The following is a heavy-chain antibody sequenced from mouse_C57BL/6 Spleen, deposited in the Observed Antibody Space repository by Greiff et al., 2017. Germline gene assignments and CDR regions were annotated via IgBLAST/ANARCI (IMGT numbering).Heavy chain of an antibody. D-gene: IGHD2-1*01. CDR3: ARGDGNYLAWFAY. V-gene: IGHV1-82*01. J-gene: IGHJ3*01. Sequence: VQLQQSGPELVKPGASVKISCKASGYAFSSSWMNWVKQRPGKGLEWIGRIYPGDGDTNYNGKFKGKATLTADKSSSTAYMQLSSLTSEDSAVYFCARGDGNYLAWFAYWGQGTLVTVSA. CDR1: GYAFSSSW. CDR2: IYPGDGDT.